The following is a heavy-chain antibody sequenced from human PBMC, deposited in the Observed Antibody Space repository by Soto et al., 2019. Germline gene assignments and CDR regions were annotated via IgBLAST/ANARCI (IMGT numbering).Heavy chain of an antibody. CDR1: GGTFSSYA. CDR3: ARLGSVWDVPPFDY. V-gene: IGHV1-69*13. Sequence: SVKVSCKASGGTFSSYAISWVRQAPGQGLEWMGGIIPIFGTANYAQKFQGRVTITADESTSTAYMELSSLRSEDTAVYYCARLGSVWDVPPFDYWGQGTLVTVSS. CDR2: IIPIFGTA. D-gene: IGHD3-16*01. J-gene: IGHJ4*02.